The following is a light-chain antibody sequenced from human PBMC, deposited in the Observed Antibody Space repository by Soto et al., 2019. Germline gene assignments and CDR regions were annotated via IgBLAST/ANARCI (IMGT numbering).Light chain of an antibody. CDR1: QGISTW. V-gene: IGKV1-12*01. CDR2: GAS. Sequence: DIQLTQSPSSVSASVGDTVTLTCRASQGISTWLAWFQQKPGEPPKLLIAGASSLRGGVPSRFAGSGSGTAFTLTINNLQPEDFATYYCQQANSFPFTFGPGTRVDIK. J-gene: IGKJ3*01. CDR3: QQANSFPFT.